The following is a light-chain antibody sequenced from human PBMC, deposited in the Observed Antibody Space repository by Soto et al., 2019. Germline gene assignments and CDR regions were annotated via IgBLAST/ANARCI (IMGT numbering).Light chain of an antibody. CDR2: EVS. CDR3: SSYTSSANWV. CDR1: SSDVGGYNY. Sequence: QSVLTQPASVSGSPGQSITISCTGTSSDVGGYNYVSCYQQHPGKAPKLMIYEVSNRPSGVSNRFSGSKSGNTASLTISGLQAEDEADYYCSSYTSSANWVFGGGTKLTVL. J-gene: IGLJ3*02. V-gene: IGLV2-14*01.